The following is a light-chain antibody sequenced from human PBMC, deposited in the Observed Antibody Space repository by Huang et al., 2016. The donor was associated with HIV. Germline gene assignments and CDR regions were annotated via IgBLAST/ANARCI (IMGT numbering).Light chain of an antibody. Sequence: AIQMTQSPSSLSASVGDRVTITCRASQDIRNDLAWYQQTPGRVPKLLIYASFNLQKGVPSRFSGSGSGTDFSLTISDLRPEDCATYYCLQDYHYPSTFGLGTKLELK. CDR2: ASF. V-gene: IGKV1-6*01. CDR1: QDIRND. J-gene: IGKJ2*01. CDR3: LQDYHYPST.